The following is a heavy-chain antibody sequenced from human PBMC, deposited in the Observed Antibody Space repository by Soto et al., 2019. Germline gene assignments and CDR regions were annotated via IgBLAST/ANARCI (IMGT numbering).Heavy chain of an antibody. Sequence: EVQLVESGGGLVQPGGSLRLSCAASGFTFSSYSMNWVRQAPGKGLEWVSYISSSSSTIYYADSVKGRFTISRDNAKNSLYLQMNRLRAEDTAVYYCARDGGSPFDYWGQGTLVTVSS. J-gene: IGHJ4*02. CDR2: ISSSSSTI. D-gene: IGHD1-26*01. V-gene: IGHV3-48*01. CDR1: GFTFSSYS. CDR3: ARDGGSPFDY.